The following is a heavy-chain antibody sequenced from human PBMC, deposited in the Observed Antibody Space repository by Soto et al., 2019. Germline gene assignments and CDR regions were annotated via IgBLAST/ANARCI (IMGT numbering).Heavy chain of an antibody. V-gene: IGHV4-34*01. J-gene: IGHJ6*02. CDR1: GGAVRGSY. CDR2: INHSGST. Sequence: PSETLSLNSDVYGGAVRGSYWSWIRQPPGKGLEWIGEINHSGSTNYNPSLKSRVTISVDTSKNQVSLKLSSVTAADTAVYYCARVSGIYYYGMDVWGQGTTVTVS. D-gene: IGHD3-10*01. CDR3: ARVSGIYYYGMDV.